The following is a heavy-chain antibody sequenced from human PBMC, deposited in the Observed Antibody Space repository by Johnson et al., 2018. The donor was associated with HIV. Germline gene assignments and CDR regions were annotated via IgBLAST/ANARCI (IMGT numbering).Heavy chain of an antibody. CDR1: GFTFSSYG. CDR3: TAEGEYYYGSGKLDAFDI. CDR2: IKSKTDGGTT. Sequence: MMLVESGGGVVQPGGSLRLSCAASGFTFSSYGMHWVRQAPGKGLEWVGRIKSKTDGGTTDYAAPVTGRFTISRDDSKNTLYLQMNSLKTEDTAVYYCTAEGEYYYGSGKLDAFDIWGQGTMVTVSS. V-gene: IGHV3-15*01. D-gene: IGHD3-10*01. J-gene: IGHJ3*02.